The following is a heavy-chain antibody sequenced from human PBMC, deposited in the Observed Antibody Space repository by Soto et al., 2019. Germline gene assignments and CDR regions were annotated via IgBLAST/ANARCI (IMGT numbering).Heavy chain of an antibody. CDR2: IGIGGDT. V-gene: IGHV3-13*01. J-gene: IGHJ6*02. Sequence: EVPLVESGGGWVQPGGSLRLSCAAFGFTLSNHDMYWVRQGKGKGLEWVSAIGIGGDTYYPGSVKGRFTISRQNARNSLYLPMNNLRAGDTAVYYCARGPGSPRYYNGMDVWSQGTTVTVYS. CDR3: ARGPGSPRYYNGMDV. CDR1: GFTLSNHD. D-gene: IGHD3-10*01.